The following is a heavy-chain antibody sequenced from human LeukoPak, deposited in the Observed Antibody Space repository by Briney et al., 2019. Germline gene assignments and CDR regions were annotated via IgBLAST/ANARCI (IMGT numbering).Heavy chain of an antibody. CDR2: INWNGGST. Sequence: GGSLRLSCAASGFTVSSNYMSWVRQAPGKGLEWVSGINWNGGSTGYADSVKGRFTISRDNAKNSLYLQMNSLRAEDTALYYCARGSSTESYSAEYFEHWGQGTLVTVSS. D-gene: IGHD2-21*01. V-gene: IGHV3-20*04. CDR3: ARGSSTESYSAEYFEH. J-gene: IGHJ1*01. CDR1: GFTVSSNY.